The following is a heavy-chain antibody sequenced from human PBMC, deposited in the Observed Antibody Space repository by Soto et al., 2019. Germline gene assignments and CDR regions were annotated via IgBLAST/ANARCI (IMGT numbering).Heavy chain of an antibody. CDR1: GGSISSGGYY. D-gene: IGHD5-12*01. CDR3: ECSGRQLATVTYFDY. J-gene: IGHJ4*02. V-gene: IGHV4-31*03. CDR2: IYYSGST. Sequence: SETLSLTCTVSGGSISSGGYYWSWIRQHPGKGLEWIGYIYYSGSTYYNPSLKSRVTILVDTSYNQFSLKVSSVTAADTAVYYVECSGRQLATVTYFDYWGQGTTVTVSS.